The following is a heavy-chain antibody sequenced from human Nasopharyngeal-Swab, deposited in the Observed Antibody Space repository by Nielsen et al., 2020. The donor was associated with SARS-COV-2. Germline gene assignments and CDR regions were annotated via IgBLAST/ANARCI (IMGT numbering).Heavy chain of an antibody. D-gene: IGHD3-16*02. V-gene: IGHV3-21*01. J-gene: IGHJ3*02. CDR1: GFTFSSYS. CDR3: ARHRGYDYVWGSYRYSTYDAFDI. CDR2: ISSSSYI. Sequence: GESLKISCAASGFTFSSYSMNWVRQAPGKGLEWVSSISSSSYIYYADSVKGRFTISRDNAKNSLYLQMNSLRAEDTAVYYCARHRGYDYVWGSYRYSTYDAFDIWGQGTMVTVSS.